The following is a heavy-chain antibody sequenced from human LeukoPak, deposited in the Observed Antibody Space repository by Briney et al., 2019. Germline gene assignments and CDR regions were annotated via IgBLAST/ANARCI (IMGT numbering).Heavy chain of an antibody. D-gene: IGHD1-26*01. CDR2: ISSSGSTI. CDR1: GFTFSNYA. J-gene: IGHJ4*02. V-gene: IGHV3-11*01. Sequence: GGSLRLSCAASGFTFSNYAMSWIRQAPGKGLEWVSYISSSGSTIYYADSVKGRFTISRDNAKNSLYLQMNSLRAGDTAVYYCARDLTGIVGATKGAFDYWGQGTLVTVSS. CDR3: ARDLTGIVGATKGAFDY.